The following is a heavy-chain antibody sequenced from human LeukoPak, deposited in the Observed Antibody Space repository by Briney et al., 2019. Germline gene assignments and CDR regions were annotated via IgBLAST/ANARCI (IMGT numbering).Heavy chain of an antibody. J-gene: IGHJ4*02. V-gene: IGHV3-48*01. CDR3: ARDGDYNFWIGNYDY. Sequence: PGGSLRLSCAASGFTFSRYTMNSIRQAPGKGLEWVSYITSSSIIYYADSVKGRFTISRDNAKNSLFLQMNSLRAEDTAVYYCARDGDYNFWIGNYDYWGQGALVTISS. CDR1: GFTFSRYT. CDR2: ITSSSII. D-gene: IGHD3-3*01.